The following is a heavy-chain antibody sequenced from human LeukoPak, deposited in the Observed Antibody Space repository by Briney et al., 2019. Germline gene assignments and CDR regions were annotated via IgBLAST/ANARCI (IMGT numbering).Heavy chain of an antibody. D-gene: IGHD3-22*01. V-gene: IGHV1-69*04. CDR2: IIPILGIA. J-gene: IGHJ5*02. CDR3: ARAKGYYYDSSGYYYLIAWFDP. CDR1: GGTFSSYA. Sequence: ASVKVSCKASGGTFSSYAISWVRQAPGQGLEWMGRIIPILGIANYAQKFQGRVTNTADKSTSTAYMELSRLRSEDTAVYYCARAKGYYYDSSGYYYLIAWFDPWGQGTLVTVSS.